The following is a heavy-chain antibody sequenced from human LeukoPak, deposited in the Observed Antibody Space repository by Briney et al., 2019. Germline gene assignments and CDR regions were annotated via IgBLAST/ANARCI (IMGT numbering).Heavy chain of an antibody. J-gene: IGHJ3*02. CDR1: EFTVYTNS. CDR3: ARDADTSYARGAFDI. V-gene: IGHV3-30*04. Sequence: GESLRLSCAVSEFTVYTNSMSWVRQAPGKGLEWVAVISYDGSNKYYADSVKGRFTISRDNSKNTLYLQMNSLRAEDTAVYYCARDADTSYARGAFDIWGQGTMVTVSS. CDR2: ISYDGSNK. D-gene: IGHD5-18*01.